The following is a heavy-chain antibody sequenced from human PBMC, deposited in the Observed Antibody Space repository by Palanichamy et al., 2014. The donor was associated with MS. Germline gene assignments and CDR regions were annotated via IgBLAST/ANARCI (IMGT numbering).Heavy chain of an antibody. CDR3: ARWFGELLCLDH. D-gene: IGHD3-10*01. J-gene: IGHJ4*02. CDR1: GFTFSSYA. Sequence: QVQLVESGGGVVQPGRSLRLSCAASGFTFSSYAMHWVRQAPGKGLEWVAVISYDGSNKHYADSVKGRFTISRDNSKNTLYLQMNSLRAGDTAVYYCARWFGELLCLDHWGQGTLVTVSS. V-gene: IGHV3-30*04. CDR2: ISYDGSNK.